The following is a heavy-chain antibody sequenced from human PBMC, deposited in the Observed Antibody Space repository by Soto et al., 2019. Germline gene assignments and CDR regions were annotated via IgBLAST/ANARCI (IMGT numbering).Heavy chain of an antibody. CDR1: GFSVTTSGEG. Sequence: QITLKESGPPLVKPTQTLTLTCTFSGFSVTTSGEGVGWIRQPPGKALEWLALIYWDDDKYYSPSLKSRLTITKDTSKNQVVLRMTNMDPVDTATYYCAHLYYYDTSGYYRYFDYWGQGTLVTVSS. V-gene: IGHV2-5*02. CDR3: AHLYYYDTSGYYRYFDY. CDR2: IYWDDDK. D-gene: IGHD3-22*01. J-gene: IGHJ4*02.